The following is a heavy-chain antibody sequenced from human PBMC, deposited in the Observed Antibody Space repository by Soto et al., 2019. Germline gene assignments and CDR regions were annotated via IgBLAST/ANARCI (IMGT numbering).Heavy chain of an antibody. J-gene: IGHJ4*02. D-gene: IGHD3-3*01. CDR1: GFTFDDYA. V-gene: IGHV3-9*01. Sequence: LRLSCAASGFTFDDYAMHWGRQSPWKGPEWVSGISWNSGNIVYADSVKGRFTISRDNAKNSLYLQMNSLRPEDTALYYCAKDPQAWSGPYYFDYWGQGTLVTVSS. CDR3: AKDPQAWSGPYYFDY. CDR2: ISWNSGNI.